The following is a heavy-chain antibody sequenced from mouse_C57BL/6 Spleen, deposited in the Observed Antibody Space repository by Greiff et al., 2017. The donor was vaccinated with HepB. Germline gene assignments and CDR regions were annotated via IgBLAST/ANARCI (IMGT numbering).Heavy chain of an antibody. V-gene: IGHV5-16*01. CDR2: INYDGSST. CDR1: GFTFSDYY. J-gene: IGHJ2*01. CDR3: AREGVYYFDY. Sequence: EVQLKESEGGLVQPGSSMKLSCTASGFTFSDYYMAWVRQVPEKGLEWVANINYDGSSTYYLDSLKSRFIISRDNAKNILYLQMSSLKSEDTATYYCAREGVYYFDYWGQGTTLTVSS.